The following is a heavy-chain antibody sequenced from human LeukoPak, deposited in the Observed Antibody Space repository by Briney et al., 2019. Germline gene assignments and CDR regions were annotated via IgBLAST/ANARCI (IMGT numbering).Heavy chain of an antibody. J-gene: IGHJ5*02. CDR2: IYSGGST. Sequence: GGSLRLSCAASGFTVSSNYMSWVRQAPGKGLEWVSVIYSGGSTYYADSVKGRFTISRDNSKNTLYLQMNSLRAEDTAVYYCAKDAAGTRVRWFDPWGQGTLVTVSS. D-gene: IGHD6-13*01. CDR1: GFTVSSNY. V-gene: IGHV3-53*01. CDR3: AKDAAGTRVRWFDP.